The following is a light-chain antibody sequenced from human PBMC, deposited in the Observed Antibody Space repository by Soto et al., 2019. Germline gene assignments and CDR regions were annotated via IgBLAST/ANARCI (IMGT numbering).Light chain of an antibody. CDR3: QHYDNLLFT. J-gene: IGKJ3*01. V-gene: IGKV1-33*01. CDR1: QDISNY. Sequence: DIQMTQSPSSLFASVGDTVTSTCQASQDISNYLNWYQQKPGKAPKLLIYAASILETGVPSRFSGSGSGTDFTFTISSLQPEDIATYYCQHYDNLLFTFGPGTTVDIK. CDR2: AAS.